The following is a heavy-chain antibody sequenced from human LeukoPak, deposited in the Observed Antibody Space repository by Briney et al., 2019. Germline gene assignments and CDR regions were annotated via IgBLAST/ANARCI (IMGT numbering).Heavy chain of an antibody. CDR2: IKEDGSER. D-gene: IGHD3-10*01. CDR1: GFSFSSYW. V-gene: IGHV3-7*01. Sequence: GGSLRLSCAASGFSFSSYWLSWVRQAPGRGLEWVANIKEDGSERYYVDSVKGRFTISRDNAKNSLYLQMNGLRAEDTAVYYCARPGGFTTVRGVITPHGWNYWGQGTLVTVSS. J-gene: IGHJ4*02. CDR3: ARPGGFTTVRGVITPHGWNY.